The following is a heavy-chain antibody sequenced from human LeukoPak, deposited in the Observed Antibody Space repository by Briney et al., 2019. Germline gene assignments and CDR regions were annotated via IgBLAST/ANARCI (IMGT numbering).Heavy chain of an antibody. V-gene: IGHV4-34*01. Sequence: SETPSLTCAVYGGSFSGYYWSWIRQPPGKGLEWIGEINHSGSTNFNPSLKSRVTISVDTSKNQFSLKLSSVTAADTAVYYCARTLDSVPAAHFDYWGQGTLVTVSS. CDR2: INHSGST. D-gene: IGHD2-2*01. CDR1: GGSFSGYY. J-gene: IGHJ4*02. CDR3: ARTLDSVPAAHFDY.